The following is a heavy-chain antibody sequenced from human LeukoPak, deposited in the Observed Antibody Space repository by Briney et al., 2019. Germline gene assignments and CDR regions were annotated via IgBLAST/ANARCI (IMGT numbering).Heavy chain of an antibody. CDR2: IKQDGSEK. V-gene: IGHV3-7*01. J-gene: IGHJ4*02. D-gene: IGHD6-13*01. Sequence: PGGSLRLSCAASGFTFSSYAIHWVRQAPGKGLEWVANIKQDGSEKYYVDSVKGRFTISRDNAKNSLYLQMNSLRAEDTAVYYCARDDPYSSSWYDYWGQGTLVTVSS. CDR1: GFTFSSYA. CDR3: ARDDPYSSSWYDY.